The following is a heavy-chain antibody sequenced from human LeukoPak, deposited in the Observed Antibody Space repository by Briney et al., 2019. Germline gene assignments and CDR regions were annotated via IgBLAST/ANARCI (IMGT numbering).Heavy chain of an antibody. CDR2: ISGSGGST. V-gene: IGHV3-23*01. D-gene: IGHD3-22*01. J-gene: IGHJ4*02. Sequence: GGSLRLSCAASGFTFSSYAMSWVRQAPGKGLEWVSAISGSGGSTYYADSVKGRFTISGDNSKNTLYLQMNSLRAEDTAVYYCAKAYYYDSSGYPNDYWGQGTLVTVSS. CDR3: AKAYYYDSSGYPNDY. CDR1: GFTFSSYA.